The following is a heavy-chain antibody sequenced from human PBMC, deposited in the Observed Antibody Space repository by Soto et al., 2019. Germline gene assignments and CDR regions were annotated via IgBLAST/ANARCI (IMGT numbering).Heavy chain of an antibody. Sequence: GGSLRLSCAASGFTFSNAWMNWVRQAPGKGLEWVGRIKSKTDGGTTDYAAPVKGRFTISRDGSKNTLYLQMNSLKTEDTAVYYCTTDPTDDYGDYLWSSLGYYFDYWGQGT. CDR2: IKSKTDGGTT. V-gene: IGHV3-15*07. D-gene: IGHD4-17*01. CDR1: GFTFSNAW. J-gene: IGHJ4*02. CDR3: TTDPTDDYGDYLWSSLGYYFDY.